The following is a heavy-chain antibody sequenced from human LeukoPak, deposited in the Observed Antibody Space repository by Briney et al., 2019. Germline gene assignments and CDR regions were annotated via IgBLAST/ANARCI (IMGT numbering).Heavy chain of an antibody. CDR2: INGDGSST. V-gene: IGHV3-74*01. D-gene: IGHD4-23*01. J-gene: IGHJ4*02. CDR1: GFTLSSYS. CDR3: ARDDYGGLNY. Sequence: GGSLRLSCAASGFTLSSYSMHWVRQAPGKGLVWVSRINGDGSSTSYADSVKGRLTISRDNAKNTLYMQMNSLRAEDTAVYYCARDDYGGLNYWGQGTLVTVSS.